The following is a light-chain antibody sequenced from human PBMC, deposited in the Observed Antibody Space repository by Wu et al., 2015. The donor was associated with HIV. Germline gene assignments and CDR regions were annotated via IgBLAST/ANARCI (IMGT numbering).Light chain of an antibody. Sequence: IVLTQSPGTLSLSPGETATLSCRASQSVRNNYLAWFQQKPGQAPRLLIYGAFGRATGIPDRFSGSGSGTGFTLRISRLEPEDFAVYFCQQYVGAPLTFGGGT. J-gene: IGKJ4*01. CDR2: GAF. CDR1: QSVRNNY. CDR3: QQYVGAPLT. V-gene: IGKV3-20*01.